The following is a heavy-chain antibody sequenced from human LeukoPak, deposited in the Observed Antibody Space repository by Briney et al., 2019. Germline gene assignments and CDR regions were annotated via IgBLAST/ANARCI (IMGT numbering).Heavy chain of an antibody. CDR1: GGSISSYY. CDR3: ARIPYPVYFDY. J-gene: IGHJ4*02. Sequence: SETLSLTCTVSGGSISSYYWSWIRQPPGKGLEWIGYIYYSGSTNYNPSLKSRVTISVDTSKNQFSLKLSSVTAADTAVYYCARIPYPVYFDYWGQGTLVTVSS. CDR2: IYYSGST. V-gene: IGHV4-59*12.